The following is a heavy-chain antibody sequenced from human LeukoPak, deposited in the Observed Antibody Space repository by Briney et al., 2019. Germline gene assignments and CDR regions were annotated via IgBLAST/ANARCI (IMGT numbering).Heavy chain of an antibody. CDR1: GGTFSSYD. V-gene: IGHV1-69*05. Sequence: ASVKVSCKASGGTFSSYDISWVRQAPGQGLERMGGIIPIFGTANYAQKFQGRVTITTDESTSTVYMELSSLRSEDTAVYYCARDGHLRYDYYDRSGDHYFDYWGQGTLVTVSS. CDR2: IIPIFGTA. CDR3: ARDGHLRYDYYDRSGDHYFDY. J-gene: IGHJ4*02. D-gene: IGHD3-22*01.